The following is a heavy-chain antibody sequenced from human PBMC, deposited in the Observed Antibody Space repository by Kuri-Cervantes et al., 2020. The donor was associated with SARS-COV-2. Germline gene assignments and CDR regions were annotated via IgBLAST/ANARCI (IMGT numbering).Heavy chain of an antibody. CDR1: GGSFSGYY. J-gene: IGHJ6*03. D-gene: IGHD3-9*01. CDR2: INHSGST. Sequence: SQTLSLTCAVYGGSFSGYYWSWIRQPPGKGLEWIGEINHSGSTNYNPSLKIRVTISVDTSKNQFSLKLSSVTAADTAVYYCARDGLTGYYDYYMDVWGKGTTVTVSS. CDR3: ARDGLTGYYDYYMDV. V-gene: IGHV4-34*01.